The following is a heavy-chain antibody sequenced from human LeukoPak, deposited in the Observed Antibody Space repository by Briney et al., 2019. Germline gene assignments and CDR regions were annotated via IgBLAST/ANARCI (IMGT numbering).Heavy chain of an antibody. D-gene: IGHD3-22*01. CDR1: GFTFSSYA. Sequence: GRSLRFSCAASGFTFSSYAMHWVRQAPGKGLEWVAVISYDGSNKYYADSVKGRFTISRDNSKNTLYLQMNSLRAEDTAVYYCARDYYDSSGYYESDYWGQGTLVTVSS. CDR3: ARDYYDSSGYYESDY. V-gene: IGHV3-30*04. J-gene: IGHJ4*02. CDR2: ISYDGSNK.